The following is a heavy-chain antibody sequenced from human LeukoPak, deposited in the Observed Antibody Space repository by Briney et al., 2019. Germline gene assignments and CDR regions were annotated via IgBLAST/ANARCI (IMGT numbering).Heavy chain of an antibody. V-gene: IGHV3-30*01. Sequence: GGSLRLSCADSGFTFSAHAMHWVRQAPGKGLEWVAVVSYDGSKKYHANSVKGRCTISRDNSKNMLYLQMNSLRPEDTAIYYCARDVRGYGYYYYGMDVWGQGTTVTVSS. CDR3: ARDVRGYGYYYYGMDV. CDR2: VSYDGSKK. D-gene: IGHD1-1*01. CDR1: GFTFSAHA. J-gene: IGHJ6*02.